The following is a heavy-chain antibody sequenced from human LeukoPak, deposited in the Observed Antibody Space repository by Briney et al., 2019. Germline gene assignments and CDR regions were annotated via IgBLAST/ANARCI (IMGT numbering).Heavy chain of an antibody. CDR2: ISWDSGNI. D-gene: IGHD3-10*01. V-gene: IGHV3-9*01. J-gene: IGHJ6*03. CDR3: AKGHGSGSHYYFYMDA. CDR1: AFTFDEHA. Sequence: PGRSLRLSCEASAFTFDEHAMHWVRQAPGKGLEWVSGISWDSGNIGYADSVKGRFTISRDNAKNSLYLQMNSLRAEDTASYYCAKGHGSGSHYYFYMDAWGKGTTVTVSS.